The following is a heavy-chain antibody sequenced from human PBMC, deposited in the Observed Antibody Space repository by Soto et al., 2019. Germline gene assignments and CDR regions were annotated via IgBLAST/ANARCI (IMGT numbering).Heavy chain of an antibody. J-gene: IGHJ5*02. Sequence: SETLSLTCTVSGGSISSHDRSWIRQPPGKGLECIGHIYYTGSANYNPSLNSRVTISIDTSKKQFSLKLSSVTAADTAVYYCARALGYYDSSGYFYRWFDPWGQGTLVTVSS. CDR3: ARALGYYDSSGYFYRWFDP. CDR1: GGSISSHD. CDR2: IYYTGSA. D-gene: IGHD3-22*01. V-gene: IGHV4-59*11.